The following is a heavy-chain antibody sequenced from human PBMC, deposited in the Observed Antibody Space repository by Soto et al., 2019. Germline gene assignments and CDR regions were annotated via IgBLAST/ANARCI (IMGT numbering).Heavy chain of an antibody. D-gene: IGHD6-19*01. CDR3: ARLRDLRYSSGWTWLGLNWFDP. J-gene: IGHJ5*02. Sequence: TETLSLTCAVYGGSFSGYYWSWIRQPPGKGLEWIGEINHSGSTNYNPSLKSRVTISVDTSKNQFSLKLSSVTAADTAVYYCARLRDLRYSSGWTWLGLNWFDPWGQGTLVTVSS. CDR1: GGSFSGYY. CDR2: INHSGST. V-gene: IGHV4-34*01.